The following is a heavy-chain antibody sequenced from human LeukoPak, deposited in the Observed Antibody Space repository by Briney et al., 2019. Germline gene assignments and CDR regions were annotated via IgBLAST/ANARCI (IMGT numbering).Heavy chain of an antibody. CDR1: GDTFTGYY. CDR3: ARWAVTTGDYFDY. V-gene: IGHV1-2*02. J-gene: IGHJ4*02. Sequence: ASVKVSCKASGDTFTGYYMQWVRQAPGHGLEWMGWINPNSGGTNYAQKVQGRITMTRDTSISTAYLELMRLRSDDTAVYYCARWAVTTGDYFDYWGQGTLVTVSS. D-gene: IGHD4-11*01. CDR2: INPNSGGT.